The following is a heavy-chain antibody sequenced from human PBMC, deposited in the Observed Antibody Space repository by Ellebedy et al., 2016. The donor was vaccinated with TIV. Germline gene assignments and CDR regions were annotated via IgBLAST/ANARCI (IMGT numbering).Heavy chain of an antibody. CDR1: GFTFSSYA. D-gene: IGHD2-2*02. Sequence: GESLKISCAASGFTFSSYAMSWVRQAPGKGQEWVSGFSDSTYYADSVKGRFTISRDNSKNTLYLQMNSLRAEDTAIYYCAKGRSGTYIPHAFNYWGQGTLVTVSS. J-gene: IGHJ4*02. V-gene: IGHV3-23*01. CDR3: AKGRSGTYIPHAFNY. CDR2: FSDST.